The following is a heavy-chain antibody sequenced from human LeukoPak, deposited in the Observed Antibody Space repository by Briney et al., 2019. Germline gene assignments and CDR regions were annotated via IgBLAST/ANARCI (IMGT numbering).Heavy chain of an antibody. D-gene: IGHD3-22*01. CDR3: ARDGNYDSSGYPSAFDI. CDR2: FYYSRST. CDR1: GGSISSSSYY. J-gene: IGHJ3*02. V-gene: IGHV4-61*01. Sequence: PSETLSLTCTVSGGSISSSSYYWSWIRQPPGKGLEWIGYFYYSRSTNYNPSLKSRVTISIDTSKNRFSLELSSVTAADAAVYYCARDGNYDSSGYPSAFDIWGQGTMVTVSS.